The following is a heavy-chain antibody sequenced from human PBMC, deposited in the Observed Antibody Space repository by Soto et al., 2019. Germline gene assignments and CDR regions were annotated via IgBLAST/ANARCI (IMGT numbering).Heavy chain of an antibody. V-gene: IGHV3-33*01. Sequence: QVHLVESGGGVVQPGGSLTLYCSVYDFAFRLHGIHWVRHTPGKGLEWVAMIWHDGTRKYFRDSVRGRFTISRDSAKNKVYLQLNNLRGDDSALYFCARDRSSSYSYAMDLWGQGTTVTVSS. CDR1: DFAFRLHG. J-gene: IGHJ6*02. D-gene: IGHD3-10*01. CDR2: IWHDGTRK. CDR3: ARDRSSSYSYAMDL.